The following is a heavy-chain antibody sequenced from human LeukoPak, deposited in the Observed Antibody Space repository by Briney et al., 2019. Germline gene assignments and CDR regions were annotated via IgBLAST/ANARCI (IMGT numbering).Heavy chain of an antibody. D-gene: IGHD5-12*01. CDR1: GGSFSGYY. Sequence: SSETLSLTCAVYGGSFSGYYWSWIRQPPGKGLEWIGEINHSGSTNYNPSLKSRVTISVDTSKNQFSLKLSSVTAADTAVYYCARDPFGRGYSGYDNDYWGQGTLVTVSS. CDR2: INHSGST. J-gene: IGHJ4*02. CDR3: ARDPFGRGYSGYDNDY. V-gene: IGHV4-34*01.